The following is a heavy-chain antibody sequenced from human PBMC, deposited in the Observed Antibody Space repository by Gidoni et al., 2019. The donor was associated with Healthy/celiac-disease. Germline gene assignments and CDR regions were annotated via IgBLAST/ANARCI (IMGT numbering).Heavy chain of an antibody. D-gene: IGHD3-22*01. V-gene: IGHV3-30*02. Sequence: QVQLVESGGGVVQPGGSLRLSCAASGFTFSSYGLHWVRQAPGKGLEWVAFIRYDGSNKYYADSVKGRFTISRDNSKNTLYLQMNSLRAEDTAVYYCAKDTGSSGYYYYYYGMDVWGQGTTVTVSS. J-gene: IGHJ6*02. CDR2: IRYDGSNK. CDR1: GFTFSSYG. CDR3: AKDTGSSGYYYYYYGMDV.